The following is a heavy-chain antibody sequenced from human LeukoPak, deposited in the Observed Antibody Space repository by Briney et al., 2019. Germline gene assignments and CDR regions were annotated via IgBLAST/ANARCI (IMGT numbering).Heavy chain of an antibody. D-gene: IGHD3-10*01. Sequence: ASVKVSCKASGGMFSSYAISWVRQAPGQGLEWMGGIIPIFGTANYAQKFQGRVTITADESTSTAYMELSSLRSEDTAVYYCASIYYYGSGSFDYWGQGTLVTVPS. J-gene: IGHJ4*02. V-gene: IGHV1-69*13. CDR2: IIPIFGTA. CDR1: GGMFSSYA. CDR3: ASIYYYGSGSFDY.